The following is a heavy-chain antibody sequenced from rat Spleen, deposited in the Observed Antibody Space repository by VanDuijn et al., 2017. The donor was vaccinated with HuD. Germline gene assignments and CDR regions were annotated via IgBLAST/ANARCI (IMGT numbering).Heavy chain of an antibody. Sequence: EVQLVESDGGLVQPGRSLKLSCAASGFTFSSFAMAWVRQAPKKGLEWVASITNTGGSTYYPDSVKGRFTISRDNAKSTLYLQMDSLRSEDTATYYCARDDYFDYWGQGVMVTVSS. J-gene: IGHJ2*01. CDR3: ARDDYFDY. V-gene: IGHV5-46*01. CDR2: ITNTGGST. CDR1: GFTFSSFA.